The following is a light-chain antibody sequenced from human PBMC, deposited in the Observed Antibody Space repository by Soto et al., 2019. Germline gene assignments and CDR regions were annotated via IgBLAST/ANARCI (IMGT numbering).Light chain of an antibody. V-gene: IGKV1-5*01. J-gene: IGKJ3*01. CDR1: QSIGSW. Sequence: DIQMTQSPSTLSASVGDRVTITCRASQSIGSWLAWYQQKPGKAPRLLIYDASSLESGVPSRFSGSGSGTDFTLTISSLQPEDFATYYCQQDLRPPLTFGPGTKVDIK. CDR3: QQDLRPPLT. CDR2: DAS.